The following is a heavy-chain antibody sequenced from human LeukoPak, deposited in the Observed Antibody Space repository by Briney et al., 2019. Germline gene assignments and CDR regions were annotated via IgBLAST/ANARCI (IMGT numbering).Heavy chain of an antibody. CDR3: ARGWYKTSSLVEEVDY. D-gene: IGHD6-19*01. V-gene: IGHV4-59*01. Sequence: PSETLSLTCTVFGGSISTYYWTWIRQPPGKGLELIGYIHYSGSTNYNPSLKSRLTISVDTSKNQFSLNLYSVTAADTAVYYCARGWYKTSSLVEEVDYWGQGILVTVSS. J-gene: IGHJ4*02. CDR2: IHYSGST. CDR1: GGSISTYY.